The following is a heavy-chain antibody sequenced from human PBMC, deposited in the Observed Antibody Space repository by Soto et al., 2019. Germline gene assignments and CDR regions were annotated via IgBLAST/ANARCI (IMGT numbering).Heavy chain of an antibody. V-gene: IGHV3-21*01. D-gene: IGHD5-18*01. CDR2: ISSSSRYI. J-gene: IGHJ4*02. CDR1: GFTFSSYS. Sequence: PGGSLRLSCAASGFTFSSYSMNWVRQAPGKGLEWVSSISSSSRYIYYADSVKGRFTISRDNAKNSLYLQMNSLRDEDTAVYYCARDAGYSYGPFDYWGQGTLVTVSS. CDR3: ARDAGYSYGPFDY.